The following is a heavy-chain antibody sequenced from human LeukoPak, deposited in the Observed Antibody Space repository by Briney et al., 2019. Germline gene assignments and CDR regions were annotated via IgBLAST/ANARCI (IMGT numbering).Heavy chain of an antibody. V-gene: IGHV1-69*05. CDR1: GGTFSSYA. CDR3: AKTAPGTNLGGYYYYMDV. J-gene: IGHJ6*03. Sequence: SVKVSCKASGGTFSSYAISWVRQAPGQGLEWMGGIIPIFGTANYAQKFQGRVTITTDESTSTAHMELRSLRSDDTAVYYCAKTAPGTNLGGYYYYMDVWAKGTTVTVSS. D-gene: IGHD1/OR15-1a*01. CDR2: IIPIFGTA.